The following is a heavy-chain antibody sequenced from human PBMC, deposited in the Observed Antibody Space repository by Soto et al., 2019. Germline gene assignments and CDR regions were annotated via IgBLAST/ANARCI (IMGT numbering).Heavy chain of an antibody. CDR1: GISFSGAA. J-gene: IGHJ4*02. D-gene: IGHD1-26*01. CDR2: IRTRGNNYAT. Sequence: PGGSLRLSCLVSGISFSGAAVHWVRQASGKGLEWVGRIRTRGNNYATTYNASLEGRFTISRDDSKNAAFLQMNGLKTEDTAIYYCTIQREAPYFDYWGQGTLVTVSS. CDR3: TIQREAPYFDY. V-gene: IGHV3-73*01.